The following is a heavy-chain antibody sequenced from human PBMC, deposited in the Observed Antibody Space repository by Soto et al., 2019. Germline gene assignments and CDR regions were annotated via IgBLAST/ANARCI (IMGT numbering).Heavy chain of an antibody. CDR1: GYTFFTYD. Sequence: ASVKVSCKASGYTFFTYDISWVRQAPGQGLEWMGWISTYSGDTKYAQKFQGRVTMTTDTSTTTAYLELRSLRSDDTAVYYCARHKATTTSENGFDPWRQGTMVPVSS. V-gene: IGHV1-18*01. J-gene: IGHJ5*02. CDR2: ISTYSGDT. CDR3: ARHKATTTSENGFDP. D-gene: IGHD1-26*01.